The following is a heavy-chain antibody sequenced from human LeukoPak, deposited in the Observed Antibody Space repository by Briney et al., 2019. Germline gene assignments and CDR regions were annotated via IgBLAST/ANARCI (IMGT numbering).Heavy chain of an antibody. CDR3: ARKLVAGRDY. J-gene: IGHJ4*02. D-gene: IGHD6-19*01. V-gene: IGHV3-7*01. CDR1: GFTFSSYW. CDR2: INQDGSEK. Sequence: GGSLRLSCAASGFTFSSYWMNWVRQAPGKGLEWVANINQDGSEKYYVDSVKGRFTISRDNAKNSLYLQMNSLRVEDTAVYYCARKLVAGRDYWGQGTLVTVSS.